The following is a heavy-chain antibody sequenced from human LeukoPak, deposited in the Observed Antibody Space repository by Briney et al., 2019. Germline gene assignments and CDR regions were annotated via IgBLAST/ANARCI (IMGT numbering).Heavy chain of an antibody. CDR3: ARDGGWFDP. J-gene: IGHJ5*02. CDR1: GYSISSGSYY. Sequence: PSETLSLTCAVSGYSISSGSYYWSWIRQPAGKGLEWIGRIYTSGSTNYNPSLKSRVTISVDTSKNQFSLKLSSVTAADTAVYYCARDGGWFDPWGQGTLVTVSS. D-gene: IGHD3-16*01. V-gene: IGHV4-61*02. CDR2: IYTSGST.